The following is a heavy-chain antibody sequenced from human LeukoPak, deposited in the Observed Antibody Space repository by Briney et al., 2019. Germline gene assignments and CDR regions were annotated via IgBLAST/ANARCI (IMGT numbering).Heavy chain of an antibody. CDR3: ARHPSYYNRIDY. CDR1: GGSISSYY. D-gene: IGHD3-22*01. J-gene: IGHJ4*02. Sequence: SETLSLTCTVSGGSISSYYWSWIRQPPGKGLEWIGYIYYSGSTNYNPSLKSRVTISVDTSKNQFSLKLSSVTAADTAVYYCARHPSYYNRIDYWGQGTLVTVSS. V-gene: IGHV4-59*08. CDR2: IYYSGST.